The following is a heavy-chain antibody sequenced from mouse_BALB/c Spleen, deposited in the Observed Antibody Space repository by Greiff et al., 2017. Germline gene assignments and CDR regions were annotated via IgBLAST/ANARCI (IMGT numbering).Heavy chain of an antibody. V-gene: IGHV7-3*02. CDR2: IRNKANGYTT. J-gene: IGHJ4*01. D-gene: IGHD2-12*01. CDR1: GFTFTDYY. Sequence: EVQLVESGGGLVQPGGSLRLSCATSGFTFTDYYMSWVRQPPGKALEWLGFIRNKANGYTTEYSASVKGRFTISRDNSQSILYLQMNTLRAEDSATYYCARDLRGAMDYWGQGTSVTVSS. CDR3: ARDLRGAMDY.